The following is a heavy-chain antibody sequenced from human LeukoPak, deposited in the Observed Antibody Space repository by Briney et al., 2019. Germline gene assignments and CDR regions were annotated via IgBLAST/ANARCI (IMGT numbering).Heavy chain of an antibody. D-gene: IGHD3-22*01. V-gene: IGHV3-30*03. CDR2: MSYDGSNI. CDR1: GFIFTSYG. Sequence: GRSLRLSCAASGFIFTSYGMHWVRQAPGKGLEWVAVMSYDGSNINYVDSVRGRFTISRDTSKSTMYLQMDSLRAEDTAVYYCARPPHNFFYDRSGYHPLDTFDMWGQGTMVTVSS. CDR3: ARPPHNFFYDRSGYHPLDTFDM. J-gene: IGHJ3*02.